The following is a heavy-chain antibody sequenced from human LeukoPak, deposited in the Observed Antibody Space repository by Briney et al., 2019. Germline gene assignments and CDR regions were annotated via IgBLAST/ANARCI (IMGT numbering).Heavy chain of an antibody. V-gene: IGHV4-59*08. CDR2: IYYSGST. J-gene: IGHJ4*02. Sequence: SETLSLTCTVSGGSISTYYWSWIRQPPGKGLEWIGYIYYSGSTNYNPSLKSRVTISVDTSKNQFSLKLSSVTAADTAVYYCARLNVDIVATTFDYWGQGTLVTVSS. CDR1: GGSISTYY. D-gene: IGHD5-12*01. CDR3: ARLNVDIVATTFDY.